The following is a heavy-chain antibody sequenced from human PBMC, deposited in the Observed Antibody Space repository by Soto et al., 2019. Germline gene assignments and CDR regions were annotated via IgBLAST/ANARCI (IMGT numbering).Heavy chain of an antibody. CDR3: AREVGTDVGGLGFYDAFDI. CDR1: GGSISNYY. Sequence: ASETLSLTCTISGGSISNYYWTWIRHTPGKGLEWVGYVYYSGNTNSNPSLKSRVSISVDMSKNQFSLELSSVTAADTDMYYCAREVGTDVGGLGFYDAFDIWGPGTKVTVSS. J-gene: IGHJ3*02. V-gene: IGHV4-59*01. CDR2: VYYSGNT. D-gene: IGHD5-18*01.